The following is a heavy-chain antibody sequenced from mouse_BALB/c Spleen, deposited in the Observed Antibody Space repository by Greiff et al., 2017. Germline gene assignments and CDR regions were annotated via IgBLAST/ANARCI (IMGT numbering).Heavy chain of an antibody. J-gene: IGHJ4*01. D-gene: IGHD1-1*01. V-gene: IGHV14-3*02. CDR3: ARAQLRDYYAMDY. Sequence: VQLQQSGAEPVKPGASVKLSCTASGFNIKDTYMHWVKQRPEQGLEWIGRIDPANGNTKYDPKFQGKATITADTSSNTAYLQLSSLTSEDTAVYYCARAQLRDYYAMDYWGQGTSVTVSS. CDR1: GFNIKDTY. CDR2: IDPANGNT.